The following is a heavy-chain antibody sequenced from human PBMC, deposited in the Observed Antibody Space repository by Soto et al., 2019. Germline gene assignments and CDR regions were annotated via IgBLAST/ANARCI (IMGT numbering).Heavy chain of an antibody. D-gene: IGHD3-22*01. CDR2: INAGNGNT. CDR3: ARVSPTRFNYYDSSGPFDY. CDR1: GYTFTSYA. J-gene: IGHJ4*02. Sequence: GASVKVSCKASGYTFTSYAMHWVRQAPGQRLEWMGWINAGNGNTKYSQKFQGRVTITRDTSASTAYMELSSLRSEDTAVYYCARVSPTRFNYYDSSGPFDYWGQGTRVTVSS. V-gene: IGHV1-3*01.